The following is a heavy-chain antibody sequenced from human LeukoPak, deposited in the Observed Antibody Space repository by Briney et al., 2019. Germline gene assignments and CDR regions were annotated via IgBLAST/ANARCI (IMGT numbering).Heavy chain of an antibody. CDR3: ARVPMVRGVSFDP. Sequence: SETLSLTCTVSSCSVSSGYYWGWIRQPPGKGLEWIGSLYHSGSTYYNPSLKSRVTISVDTSKNQFSLKLSSVTAADTAVYYCARVPMVRGVSFDPWGQGTLVTVSS. CDR1: SCSVSSGYY. CDR2: LYHSGST. V-gene: IGHV4-38-2*02. J-gene: IGHJ5*02. D-gene: IGHD3-10*01.